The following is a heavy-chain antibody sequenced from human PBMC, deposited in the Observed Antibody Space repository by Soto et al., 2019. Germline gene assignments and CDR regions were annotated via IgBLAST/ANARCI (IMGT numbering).Heavy chain of an antibody. V-gene: IGHV3-30*18. CDR2: ISHDGNTH. CDR1: GFTFKFYG. CDR3: AKDRGGDCPDNSCSFGADY. J-gene: IGHJ4*02. Sequence: VQMVESGGGVVQPGKSLRLSCETSGFTFKFYGMHWVRQAPGKGLECVAVISHDGNTHYYADSVKGRFTISRDNSKNPLYLLMNSLRLDDSSTYYCAKDRGGDCPDNSCSFGADYWGQGALVTVSS. D-gene: IGHD2-2*01.